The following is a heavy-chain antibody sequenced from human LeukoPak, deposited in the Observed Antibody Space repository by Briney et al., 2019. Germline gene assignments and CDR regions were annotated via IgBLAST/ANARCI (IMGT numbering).Heavy chain of an antibody. CDR1: GYTFTTYV. CDR2: INAGTGNT. J-gene: IGHJ4*02. Sequence: GASVKVSCKASGYTFTTYVIHWVRQAPGQRLEWLGWINAGTGNTKYSQKFQGRVTITRDTSASTAYMDLSSLKSEDTAVYYCARAPRDSSSWYVYWGQGTLVTVSS. D-gene: IGHD6-13*01. CDR3: ARAPRDSSSWYVY. V-gene: IGHV1-3*01.